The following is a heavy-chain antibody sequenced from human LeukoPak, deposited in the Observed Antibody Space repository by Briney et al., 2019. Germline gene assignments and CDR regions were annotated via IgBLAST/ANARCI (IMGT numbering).Heavy chain of an antibody. CDR2: IYYTGTT. CDR1: GGSISSRSYY. V-gene: IGHV4-39*01. J-gene: IGHJ4*02. Sequence: SETLSLTCTVSGGSISSRSYYWGWIRQPPGRGLEWIATIYYTGTTYYSSPLKSRVTISVDTSKNQFSLKLSSVTAADTAVYYCARTFYYDSSGSGVDYWGQGTLATVSS. CDR3: ARTFYYDSSGSGVDY. D-gene: IGHD3-22*01.